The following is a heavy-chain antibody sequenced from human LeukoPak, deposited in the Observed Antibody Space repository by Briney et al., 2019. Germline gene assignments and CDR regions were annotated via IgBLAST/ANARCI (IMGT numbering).Heavy chain of an antibody. CDR3: ARDFRPYMYCYDSSGYLFLDY. CDR2: IYSCGST. J-gene: IGHJ4*02. D-gene: IGHD3-22*01. CDR1: GFTVSSNY. V-gene: IGHV3-66*01. Sequence: GGSLRLSCAASGFTVSSNYMSWVRQAPGKGLEWVSVIYSCGSTYYADSVKGRFTISRDNSKNTLYLQMNSLRAEDTAVYYCARDFRPYMYCYDSSGYLFLDYWGQGTLVTVSS.